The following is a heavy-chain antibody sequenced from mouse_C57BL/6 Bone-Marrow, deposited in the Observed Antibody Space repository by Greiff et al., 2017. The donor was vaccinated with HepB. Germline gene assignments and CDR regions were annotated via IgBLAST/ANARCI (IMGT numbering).Heavy chain of an antibody. CDR1: GFTFSSYG. D-gene: IGHD1-1*01. CDR3: ARRGYYYGSSPFAMDY. J-gene: IGHJ4*01. V-gene: IGHV5-6*02. CDR2: ISSGGSYT. Sequence: GQRVESGGDLVKPGGSLKLSCAASGFTFSSYGMSWVRQTPDKRLEWVATISSGGSYTYYPDSVKGRFTISRDNAKNTLYLQMSSLKSEDTAMYYCARRGYYYGSSPFAMDYWGQGTSVTVSS.